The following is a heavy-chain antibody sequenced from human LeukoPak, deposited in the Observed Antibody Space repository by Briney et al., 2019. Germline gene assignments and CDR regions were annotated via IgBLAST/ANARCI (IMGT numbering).Heavy chain of an antibody. D-gene: IGHD3-10*01. CDR3: ARESRRSYCNEY. CDR2: INHSGRT. CDR1: GGSFSGYY. Sequence: SETLSLTCAVYGGSFSGYYWSWIRQSPDKGLEWIGEINHSGRTNYNPSLKSRVTMSVDTSKNQFSLKLRSVTAADTAVYYCARESRRSYCNEYWGQGTLVTVSS. J-gene: IGHJ4*02. V-gene: IGHV4-34*01.